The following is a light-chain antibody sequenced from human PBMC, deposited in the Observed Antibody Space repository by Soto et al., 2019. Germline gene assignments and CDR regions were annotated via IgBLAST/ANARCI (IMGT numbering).Light chain of an antibody. Sequence: QSVLTQPASVSGSPGQSITISCTGTPSDIGNYNYVSWYQQHPGKAPKLIIYGVSNRPSGVSNRFSASKSGNAASLTISGLQAEDEADYYCSSYTSSNTLIFGGGTKVTVL. CDR2: GVS. J-gene: IGLJ2*01. CDR1: PSDIGNYNY. CDR3: SSYTSSNTLI. V-gene: IGLV2-14*01.